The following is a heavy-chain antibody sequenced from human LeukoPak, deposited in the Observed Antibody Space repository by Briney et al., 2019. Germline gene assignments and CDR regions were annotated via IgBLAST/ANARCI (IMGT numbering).Heavy chain of an antibody. CDR3: ARMAYGGSYAFDI. V-gene: IGHV4-59*08. J-gene: IGHJ3*02. Sequence: SETLSLTCTVSGGSFSSYYWSWIRQPPGKGLEWIGYIYYSGGTNYNPSLKSRVTISVDTSKNQFSLKLSSVTAADTAMYYCARMAYGGSYAFDIWGQGTMVTVSS. CDR2: IYYSGGT. CDR1: GGSFSSYY. D-gene: IGHD4-17*01.